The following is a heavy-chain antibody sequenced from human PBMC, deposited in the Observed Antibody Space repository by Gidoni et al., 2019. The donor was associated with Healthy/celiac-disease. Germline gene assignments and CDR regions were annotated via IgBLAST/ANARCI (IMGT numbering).Heavy chain of an antibody. V-gene: IGHV3-20*04. CDR1: GFPFDEYG. CDR2: INWNGGST. Sequence: EVQLVESGGGVVRPGGSLRLSCAAAGFPFDEYGMSWVRQAPGKGLEWVSGINWNGGSTGYADSVKGRFTISRDNAKNSLYLQMNSLRAEDTALYYCARLSSYDILTGYGGFDIWGQGTMVTVSS. CDR3: ARLSSYDILTGYGGFDI. J-gene: IGHJ3*02. D-gene: IGHD3-9*01.